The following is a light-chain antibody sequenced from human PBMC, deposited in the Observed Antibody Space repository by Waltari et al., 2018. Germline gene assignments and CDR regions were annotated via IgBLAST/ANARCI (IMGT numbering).Light chain of an antibody. V-gene: IGLV2-11*01. CDR1: SSDVGGYNY. J-gene: IGLJ3*02. CDR2: DVS. CDR3: QQYTTYSGT. Sequence: QSALTQPRSVSGSPGQSVTISCTGTSSDVGGYNYVSWYQQHPGKAPKLMIYDVSKRPSGVPSRFSGSGSGTEFTLTISSLQPDDFATYYCQQYTTYSGTFGQGTK.